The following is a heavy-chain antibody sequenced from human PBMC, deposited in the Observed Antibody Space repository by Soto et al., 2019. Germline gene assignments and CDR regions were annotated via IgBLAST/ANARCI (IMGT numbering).Heavy chain of an antibody. D-gene: IGHD6-19*01. Sequence: WWSLRLSCSASVFTCSSYSMNWGRQAPGKGLEWVSSISSSSSYIYYADSVKGRFTISRDNAKNSLYLQMNSLRAEDTAVYYCASPAVAPDYYYGMDVWGQGTTVTVSS. CDR3: ASPAVAPDYYYGMDV. V-gene: IGHV3-21*01. J-gene: IGHJ6*02. CDR1: VFTCSSYS. CDR2: ISSSSSYI.